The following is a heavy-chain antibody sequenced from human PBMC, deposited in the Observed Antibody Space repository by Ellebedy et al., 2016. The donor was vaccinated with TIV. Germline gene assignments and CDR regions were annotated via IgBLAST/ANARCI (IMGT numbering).Heavy chain of an antibody. CDR1: GGSVSTTRYY. J-gene: IGHJ4*02. CDR2: VYYSGSP. Sequence: MPSETLSLTCTVSGGSVSTTRYYWAWIRQPPGKGLEYIGSVYYSGSPYYNPSFKSRVTLSADTSKNQFSLNLGTVTAADTAVYYCARTDPWQPIDDWGQGILVSVSS. V-gene: IGHV4-39*01. D-gene: IGHD1-14*01. CDR3: ARTDPWQPIDD.